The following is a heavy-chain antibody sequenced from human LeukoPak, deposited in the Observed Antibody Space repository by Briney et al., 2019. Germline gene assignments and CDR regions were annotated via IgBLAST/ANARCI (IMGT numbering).Heavy chain of an antibody. D-gene: IGHD5-18*01. Sequence: SETLSLTCAVYGGSFSGYYWSWIRQPPGKGLEWIGEINHSGSTNYNPSLKGRVTISIDTSKNQFSLRLNSVTAADTAAYYCARGAAGYSYGWGQGTLVTVSS. CDR2: INHSGST. CDR3: ARGAAGYSYG. CDR1: GGSFSGYY. J-gene: IGHJ4*02. V-gene: IGHV4-34*01.